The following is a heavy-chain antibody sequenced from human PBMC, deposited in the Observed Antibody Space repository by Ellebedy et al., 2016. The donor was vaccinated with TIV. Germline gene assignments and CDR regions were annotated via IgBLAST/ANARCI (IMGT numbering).Heavy chain of an antibody. D-gene: IGHD6-19*01. V-gene: IGHV3-23*01. J-gene: IGHJ4*02. CDR2: ITGSGCFT. CDR1: GFTFNNYA. Sequence: GESLKISCAASGFTFNNYAMSWIRQAPGNGLEWVSTITGSGCFTDYADSVKGRFTFSRDNSKNTLYLHMNSLRVEDTAAYYCAKGTQWLGRSCFDHWGQGILVTVSS. CDR3: AKGTQWLGRSCFDH.